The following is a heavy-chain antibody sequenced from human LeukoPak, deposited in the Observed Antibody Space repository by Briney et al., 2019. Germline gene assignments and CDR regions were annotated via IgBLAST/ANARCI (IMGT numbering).Heavy chain of an antibody. CDR2: ISAYNGNT. CDR3: ASGRTDIVVVPATLRNYYFDY. D-gene: IGHD2-2*01. V-gene: IGHV1-18*01. J-gene: IGHJ4*02. CDR1: GYTFTSYG. Sequence: ASVKVSCKASGYTFTSYGISWVRQAPGQGLEWMGWISAYNGNTNYAQKLQGRVTMTTDTSTSTAYMELRSLRSDDPAVYYCASGRTDIVVVPATLRNYYFDYWGQGTLVTVSS.